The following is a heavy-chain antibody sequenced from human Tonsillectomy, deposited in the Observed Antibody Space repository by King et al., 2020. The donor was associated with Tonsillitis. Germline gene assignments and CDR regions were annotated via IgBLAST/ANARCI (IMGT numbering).Heavy chain of an antibody. V-gene: IGHV3-21*01. J-gene: IGHJ4*02. Sequence: VQLVESGGGLVQPGGSLRLSCAASGFTFSSNTINWVRQAPGKGLEWVSSISGNTIYTHYADSVKGRLTISRDNAKNSLFLQMNSLRAEDTAVYYCVRGDTRDYWGQGTRVIVSS. CDR2: ISGNTIYT. CDR3: VRGDTRDY. CDR1: GFTFSSNT.